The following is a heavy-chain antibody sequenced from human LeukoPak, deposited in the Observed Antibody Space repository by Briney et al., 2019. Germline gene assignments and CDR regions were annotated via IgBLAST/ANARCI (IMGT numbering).Heavy chain of an antibody. J-gene: IGHJ5*02. Sequence: GASVKVSCKASGYTFTSYYMHWVRQAPGQGLEWMGIINPSGGSTSYAQKFQGRVTMTRDMSTSTVYMELSSLRSEDTAVYYCAATPNYYDSSGEFDPWGQGTLVTVSS. V-gene: IGHV1-46*01. CDR1: GYTFTSYY. CDR3: AATPNYYDSSGEFDP. D-gene: IGHD3-22*01. CDR2: INPSGGST.